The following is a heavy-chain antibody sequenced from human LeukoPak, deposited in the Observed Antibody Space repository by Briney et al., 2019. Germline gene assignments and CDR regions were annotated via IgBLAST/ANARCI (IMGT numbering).Heavy chain of an antibody. CDR1: GGSISSGDYY. V-gene: IGHV4-30-4*01. CDR3: ARDFGYYEGGSPEVFEI. CDR2: IYYSGST. D-gene: IGHD3-22*01. J-gene: IGHJ3*02. Sequence: SQTLSLTCTVSGGSISSGDYYWRWIRQPPGKGLEWIVYIYYSGSTYYNPSLKSRFTISVDTSKNQFSLKLSSVTAADTAVYYCARDFGYYEGGSPEVFEIGGQGTRFTVFS.